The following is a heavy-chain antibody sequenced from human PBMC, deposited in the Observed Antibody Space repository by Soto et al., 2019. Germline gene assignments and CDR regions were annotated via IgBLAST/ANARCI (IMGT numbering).Heavy chain of an antibody. CDR2: INVGNGNT. CDR1: GYNFSSYA. V-gene: IGHV1-3*01. CDR3: ARSEDSYNDVLSDIDLYYYYFGMDV. Sequence: ASVKVSCKASGYNFSSYAIHWVRQAPGQRLEWMGWINVGNGNTKYSQKFHDRVTIIRDTSADTAYMEVSSLRSEDTAVYYCARSEDSYNDVLSDIDLYYYYFGMDVWGQGTTVTVSS. J-gene: IGHJ6*02. D-gene: IGHD3-3*01.